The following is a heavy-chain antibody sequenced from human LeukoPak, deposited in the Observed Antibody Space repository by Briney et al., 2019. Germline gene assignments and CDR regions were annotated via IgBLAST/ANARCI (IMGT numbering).Heavy chain of an antibody. V-gene: IGHV4-34*10. J-gene: IGHJ4*02. CDR3: ASYFVGNGGRGY. CDR2: VYDSWNN. Sequence: PSETLSLTCAVYGGSFSGYYWSWIRQPPGKGLEWLGSVYDSWNNYYNPSLESRITMSVDTSKNQYSLELSSVIAADTAVYYCASYFVGNGGRGYWGQGALVTVSS. CDR1: GGSFSGYY. D-gene: IGHD2-15*01.